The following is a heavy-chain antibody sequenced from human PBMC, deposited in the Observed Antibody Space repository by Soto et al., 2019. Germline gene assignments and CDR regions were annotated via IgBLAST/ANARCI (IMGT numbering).Heavy chain of an antibody. D-gene: IGHD4-4*01. Sequence: ASEKVSCKASGYTFTGYYMHWVRQAPGQGLEWMGWINPNSGGTNYAQKFQGRVTMTRDTSISTAYMELSRLRSDDTAVYYYASGGTVTTGYYYYGMDVWGQGTTVTVSS. CDR3: ASGGTVTTGYYYYGMDV. CDR2: INPNSGGT. J-gene: IGHJ6*02. V-gene: IGHV1-2*02. CDR1: GYTFTGYY.